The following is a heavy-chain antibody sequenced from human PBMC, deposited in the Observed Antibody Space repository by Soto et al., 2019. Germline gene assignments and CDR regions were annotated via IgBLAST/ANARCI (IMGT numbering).Heavy chain of an antibody. CDR1: GGSISSGDYY. V-gene: IGHV4-30-4*01. D-gene: IGHD3-10*01. Sequence: QVQLQESGPGLVKPSQTLSLTCTVSGGSISSGDYYWSWIRQPPGKGLEWIGYIYYSGSTYYNPSLKSRPTISVDTSQTPFSLKRSAVTAADTAVYSCASRKSSPYFDYWGQGTLVTVSS. CDR3: ASRKSSPYFDY. CDR2: IYYSGST. J-gene: IGHJ4*02.